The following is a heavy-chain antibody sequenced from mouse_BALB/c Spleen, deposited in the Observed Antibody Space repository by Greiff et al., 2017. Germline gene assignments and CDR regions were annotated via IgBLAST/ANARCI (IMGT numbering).Heavy chain of an antibody. Sequence: EVKLMESGGGLVQPGGSLRLSCATSGFTFTDYYMSWVRQPPGKALEWLGFIRNKANGYTTEYSASVKGRFTISRDNSQSILYLQMNTLRAEDSATYYCARDDYDGFDYWGQGTTLTVSS. J-gene: IGHJ2*01. CDR3: ARDDYDGFDY. V-gene: IGHV7-3*02. CDR2: IRNKANGYTT. D-gene: IGHD2-4*01. CDR1: GFTFTDYY.